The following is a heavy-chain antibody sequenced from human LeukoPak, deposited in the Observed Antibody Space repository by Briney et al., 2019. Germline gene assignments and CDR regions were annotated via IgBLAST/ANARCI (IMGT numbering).Heavy chain of an antibody. Sequence: PGGSLRLSCAASGFTFSSYAMSWVRQAPGKGLEWVPGISGSGGITCYADSVKGRFTISRDNSKNTLYLQMNSLRAEDTAVYYCAKGFAYDSRGYSNWFDPWGQGTLVTVSS. V-gene: IGHV3-23*01. CDR2: ISGSGGIT. CDR1: GFTFSSYA. CDR3: AKGFAYDSRGYSNWFDP. D-gene: IGHD3-22*01. J-gene: IGHJ5*02.